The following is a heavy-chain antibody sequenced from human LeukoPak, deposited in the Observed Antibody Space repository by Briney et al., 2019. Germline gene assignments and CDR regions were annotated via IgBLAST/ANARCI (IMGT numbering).Heavy chain of an antibody. CDR1: GYTFTSYY. Sequence: ASVKVSCKASGYTFTSYYMHWVRQAPGQGLEWMGIINPSGGSTSYAQKFQGRVTMTRDTSTSTVYMELSSLRSEDTAVYSCASFNLQIPILNAFDIWGQGTMVTVSS. V-gene: IGHV1-46*03. CDR3: ASFNLQIPILNAFDI. CDR2: INPSGGST. J-gene: IGHJ3*02. D-gene: IGHD5-24*01.